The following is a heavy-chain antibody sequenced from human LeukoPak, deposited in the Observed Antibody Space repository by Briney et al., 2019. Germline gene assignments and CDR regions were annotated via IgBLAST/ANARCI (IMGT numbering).Heavy chain of an antibody. CDR2: IDSDGSTT. CDR1: GFTFSSYW. Sequence: GGSLRLSCAASGFTFSSYWMHWVRQAPGKGRVWVSRIDSDGSTTNYADSVKGRFSISRFNAKETLYLQMNSLRVEDTAVYYCARGTDDIDIWGQGTLVTVSS. J-gene: IGHJ3*02. D-gene: IGHD3-9*01. CDR3: ARGTDDIDI. V-gene: IGHV3-74*01.